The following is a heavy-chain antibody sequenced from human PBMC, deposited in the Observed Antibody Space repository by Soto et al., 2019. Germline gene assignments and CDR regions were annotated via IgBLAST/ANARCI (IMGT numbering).Heavy chain of an antibody. CDR3: ARDAPSSGYANDGMDV. V-gene: IGHV3-53*04. D-gene: IGHD5-12*01. CDR1: GFTVSSNY. CDR2: IYSGGST. J-gene: IGHJ6*02. Sequence: PGGSLRLSCAASGFTVSSNYMSWVRQAPGKGLEWVSVIYSGGSTYYADSVKGRFTISRHNSKNTLYLQMNSLRAEDTAVYYCARDAPSSGYANDGMDVWGQGTTVTVSS.